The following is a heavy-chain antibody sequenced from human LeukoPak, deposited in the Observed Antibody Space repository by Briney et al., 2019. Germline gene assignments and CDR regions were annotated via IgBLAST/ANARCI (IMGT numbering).Heavy chain of an antibody. CDR1: GFTFSSYA. V-gene: IGHV3-30-3*01. Sequence: GRSLRLSCAASGFTFSSYAMHWVRQAPGKGLEWVAVISYDGSNKYYADSVKGRFTISRDNPKNTLYLQMNSLRAEDTAVYYCARARRDYFDYWGQGTLVTVSS. CDR2: ISYDGSNK. J-gene: IGHJ4*02. CDR3: ARARRDYFDY.